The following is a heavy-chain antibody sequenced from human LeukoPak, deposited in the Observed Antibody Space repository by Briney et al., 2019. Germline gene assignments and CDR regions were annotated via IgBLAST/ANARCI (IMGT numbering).Heavy chain of an antibody. Sequence: ASVKVSCKASGYTFTSYDINWVRQATGQGLEWMGWINPNSGGTNYAQKFQGRVTMTRDTSISTAYMELSRLRSDDTAVYYCARISRDYYDSSGYLGTVAFDIWGQGTMVTVSS. CDR2: INPNSGGT. D-gene: IGHD3-22*01. V-gene: IGHV1-2*02. J-gene: IGHJ3*02. CDR1: GYTFTSYD. CDR3: ARISRDYYDSSGYLGTVAFDI.